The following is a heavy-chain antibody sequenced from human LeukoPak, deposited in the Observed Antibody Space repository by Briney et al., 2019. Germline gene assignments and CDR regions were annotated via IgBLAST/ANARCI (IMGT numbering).Heavy chain of an antibody. CDR3: ARDDGYSGYDFGYYYMDV. CDR1: GYTFTSYY. J-gene: IGHJ6*03. D-gene: IGHD5-12*01. CDR2: INPSGGST. Sequence: GASVKVSCKASGYTFTSYYMHWVRQAPGQGLEWMGIINPSGGSTSYAQKFQGRVTITADKSTSTAYMELSSLRSEDTAVYYCARDDGYSGYDFGYYYMDVWGKGTTVTVSS. V-gene: IGHV1-46*01.